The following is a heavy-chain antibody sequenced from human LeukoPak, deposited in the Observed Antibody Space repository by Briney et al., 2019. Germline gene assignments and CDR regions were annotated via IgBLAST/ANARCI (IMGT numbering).Heavy chain of an antibody. CDR3: AKAKTMTHDAFDI. CDR1: GFTLSSYP. D-gene: IGHD3-22*01. Sequence: GRSLRLSCAASGFTLSSYPMHWVRQAPGKGLEWVSAISGSGGNTYYADSVKGRFTISRDNSKNTLYLQMNSLRAEDTAVYYCAKAKTMTHDAFDIWGQGTMVTVSS. V-gene: IGHV3-23*01. CDR2: ISGSGGNT. J-gene: IGHJ3*02.